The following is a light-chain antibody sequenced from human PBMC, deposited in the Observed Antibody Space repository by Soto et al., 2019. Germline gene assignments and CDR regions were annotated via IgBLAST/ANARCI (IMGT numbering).Light chain of an antibody. V-gene: IGLV2-14*01. Sequence: QSALTQPASVSGSPGQSITISCTGTSSDVGGYNYVSWYQQHPGKAPKLMIYEVSNRPAGVSNRLSGSKSGNTACLTISGLQADDEADYYCSSYTSSSIDYVFGTGTKVTVL. J-gene: IGLJ1*01. CDR2: EVS. CDR1: SSDVGGYNY. CDR3: SSYTSSSIDYV.